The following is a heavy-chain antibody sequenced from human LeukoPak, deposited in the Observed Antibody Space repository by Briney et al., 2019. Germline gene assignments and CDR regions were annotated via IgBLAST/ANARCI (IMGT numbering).Heavy chain of an antibody. Sequence: PGRSLRLSCAASGFTFSSYAMHWVRQAPGKGLEWVAVISYDGSNKYYADSVKGRFTISRDNSKNTLYLQMNSLRAEDTAVYYCAKGGCSSPGCYYYYYMDVWGKGTTVTVSS. CDR3: AKGGCSSPGCYYYYYMDV. J-gene: IGHJ6*03. CDR2: ISYDGSNK. CDR1: GFTFSSYA. V-gene: IGHV3-30-3*01. D-gene: IGHD2-2*01.